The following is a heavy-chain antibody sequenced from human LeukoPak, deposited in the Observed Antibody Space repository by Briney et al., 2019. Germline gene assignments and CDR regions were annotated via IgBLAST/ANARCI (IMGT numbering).Heavy chain of an antibody. CDR1: GFTFSSYG. D-gene: IGHD5-12*01. J-gene: IGHJ6*02. CDR2: IWYDGSNK. CDR3: ARDSVATSPHYYYYGMDV. Sequence: PGGSLRLSCAASGFTFSSYGMHRVRQAPGRGLEWVAVIWYDGSNKYYADSVKGRFTISRDNSKNTLYLQMNSLRAEDTAVYYCARDSVATSPHYYYYGMDVWGQGTTVTVSS. V-gene: IGHV3-33*01.